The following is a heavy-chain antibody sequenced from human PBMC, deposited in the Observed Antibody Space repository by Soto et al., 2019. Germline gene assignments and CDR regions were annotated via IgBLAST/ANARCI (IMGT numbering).Heavy chain of an antibody. D-gene: IGHD3-3*01. Sequence: SVKVSCKASGYTFTSYYMHWVRQAPGQGLEWMGIINPSGGSTSYAQKFQGRVTMTRDTSTSTVYMELSSLRSEDTAVYYCARGRSIFGVVKNWFDPWGQGTLVTVSS. CDR1: GYTFTSYY. CDR2: INPSGGST. CDR3: ARGRSIFGVVKNWFDP. J-gene: IGHJ5*02. V-gene: IGHV1-46*01.